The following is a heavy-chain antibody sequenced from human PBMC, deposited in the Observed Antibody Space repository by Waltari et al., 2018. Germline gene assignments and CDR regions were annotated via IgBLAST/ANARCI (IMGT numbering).Heavy chain of an antibody. V-gene: IGHV4-39*01. CDR3: ARFSKSANWFDP. CDR1: GDSISSSGYF. CDR2: IYYTGGT. Sequence: LQLQESGPALVKPSETLSLTCTVSGDSISSSGYFWGWIRQSPGKGLEWVGSIYYTGGTYYNPSLMSRVTISADTSKNQFSLNLSSVTAADTAVFYCARFSKSANWFDPWGQGTLVTVAS. D-gene: IGHD3-3*02. J-gene: IGHJ5*02.